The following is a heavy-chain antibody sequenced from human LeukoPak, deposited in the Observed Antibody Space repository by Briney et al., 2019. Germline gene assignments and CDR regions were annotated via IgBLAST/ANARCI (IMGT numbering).Heavy chain of an antibody. CDR3: TTAQIYDDTWYGRDY. D-gene: IGHD6-13*01. Sequence: GGSLRPSCAASGFTVSSNYMSWVRQAPGKGLECVSVFYSGGDTYYADSVKGRFTISRDNSKNMVYLQMNSLRAEDTAVYYCTTAQIYDDTWYGRDYWGQGTLVTVFS. CDR2: FYSGGDT. J-gene: IGHJ4*02. CDR1: GFTVSSNY. V-gene: IGHV3-66*01.